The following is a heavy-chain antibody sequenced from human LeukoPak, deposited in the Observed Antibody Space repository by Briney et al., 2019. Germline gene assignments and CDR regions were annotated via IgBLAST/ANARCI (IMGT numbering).Heavy chain of an antibody. J-gene: IGHJ4*02. CDR2: IAKDGSSK. CDR3: GRGDGGNCDH. D-gene: IGHD4-23*01. CDR1: GFIFSSYA. V-gene: IGHV3-30*04. Sequence: PGTSLRLSCAASGFIFSSYAMHWVRRAPGKGLEWVAAIAKDGSSKYYADSVKGRFTISGDNSKNTLYLQMNSLRPEDTAVYYCGRGDGGNCDHWGQGTLVTVPS.